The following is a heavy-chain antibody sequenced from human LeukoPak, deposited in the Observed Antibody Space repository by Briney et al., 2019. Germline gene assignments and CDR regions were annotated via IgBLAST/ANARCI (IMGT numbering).Heavy chain of an antibody. CDR2: INYDGSST. CDR1: GFIFSSYY. J-gene: IGHJ3*02. Sequence: GGSLRLSCAASGFIFSSYYIHWVRQAPGKGLVWVSRINYDGSSTYYADSVKGRFTISRDNAKNSLYLQMNSLRAEDTAVYYCAREESPSPDAFDIWGQGTMVTVSS. CDR3: AREESPSPDAFDI. V-gene: IGHV3-74*01.